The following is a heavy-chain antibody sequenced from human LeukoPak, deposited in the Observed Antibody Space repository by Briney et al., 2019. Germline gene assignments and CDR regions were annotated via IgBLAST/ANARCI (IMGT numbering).Heavy chain of an antibody. CDR3: ALGYCGSTSCPGVLFDY. J-gene: IGHJ4*02. Sequence: ASVKVSCKASGGTFSSYAISWVRQAPGQGLEWMGGIIPIFGTANYAQKFQGRVTITTDESTSTAYMELSSLRSEDTAAYYCALGYCGSTSCPGVLFDYWGQGTLVTVSS. V-gene: IGHV1-69*05. D-gene: IGHD2-2*01. CDR1: GGTFSSYA. CDR2: IIPIFGTA.